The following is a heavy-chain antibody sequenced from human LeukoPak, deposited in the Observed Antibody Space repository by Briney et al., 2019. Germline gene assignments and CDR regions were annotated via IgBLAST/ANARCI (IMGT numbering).Heavy chain of an antibody. J-gene: IGHJ6*03. D-gene: IGHD1-26*01. CDR3: ARDGEDGTYWYSPVAGGFYMDV. Sequence: ASVKVSCKASGYTFTDYFMHWVRQAPGQGLEWMGWINPNSGGTNYSQKFQGRVTMTRDTSISTAYMELSRLRSDDTAVYYCARDGEDGTYWYSPVAGGFYMDVWDKGTTVTVSS. CDR2: INPNSGGT. V-gene: IGHV1-2*02. CDR1: GYTFTDYF.